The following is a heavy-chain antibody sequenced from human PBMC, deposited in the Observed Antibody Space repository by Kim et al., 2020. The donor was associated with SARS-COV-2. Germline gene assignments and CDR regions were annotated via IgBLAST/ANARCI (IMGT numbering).Heavy chain of an antibody. D-gene: IGHD1-26*01. J-gene: IGHJ4*02. CDR3: ARQLGGSYYTGFDY. V-gene: IGHV3-33*05. CDR2: ISYDGSNK. Sequence: GGSLRLSCAASGFTFSSYGMHWVRQAPGQGLEWVAVISYDGSNKYYADSVKGRFTISRDNSKNTLYLQMNSLRAEDTAVYYCARQLGGSYYTGFDYWGQG. CDR1: GFTFSSYG.